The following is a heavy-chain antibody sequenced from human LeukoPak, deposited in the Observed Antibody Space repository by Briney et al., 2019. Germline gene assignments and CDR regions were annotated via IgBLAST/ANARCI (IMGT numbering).Heavy chain of an antibody. CDR3: ARAITIYDSSGYYHTPPIDY. V-gene: IGHV4-31*03. CDR2: IYYSGST. CDR1: GGSISSGGYY. D-gene: IGHD3-22*01. J-gene: IGHJ4*02. Sequence: SQTLSLTCTVSGGSISSGGYYWSWIRQHPGEGLEWIGYIYYSGSTYYNPSLKSRVTISVDTSKNQFSLKLSSVTAADTAVYYCARAITIYDSSGYYHTPPIDYWGQGTLVTVSS.